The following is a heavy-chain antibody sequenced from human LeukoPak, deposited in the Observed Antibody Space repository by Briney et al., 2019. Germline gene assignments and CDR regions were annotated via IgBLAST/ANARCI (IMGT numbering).Heavy chain of an antibody. CDR3: AIFCPLGYFDY. D-gene: IGHD3-3*01. J-gene: IGHJ4*02. Sequence: SETLSLTCTVSGGSISSGGYYWSWIRQHPGKGLEWIGYIYYSGSTYYNPSLKSRVTISVDTSKNQFSLKLSSVTAADTAVYYRAIFCPLGYFDYWGQGTLVTVSS. V-gene: IGHV4-31*03. CDR2: IYYSGST. CDR1: GGSISSGGYY.